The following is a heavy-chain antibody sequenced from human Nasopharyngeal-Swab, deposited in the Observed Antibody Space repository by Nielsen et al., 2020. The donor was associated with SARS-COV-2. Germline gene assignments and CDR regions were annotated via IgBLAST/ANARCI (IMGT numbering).Heavy chain of an antibody. J-gene: IGHJ4*02. CDR2: ISGSGGST. CDR3: AKDGPYYYDSSGYYRGVAPFDY. CDR1: GFTFSSYA. D-gene: IGHD3-22*01. Sequence: GESLKISCAASGFTFSSYAMSWVRQAPGKGLEWVSAISGSGGSTYYADSVKGRFTISRDNSKNTLYLQMNSLRAEDTAVYYCAKDGPYYYDSSGYYRGVAPFDYWGQGTLVTVSS. V-gene: IGHV3-23*01.